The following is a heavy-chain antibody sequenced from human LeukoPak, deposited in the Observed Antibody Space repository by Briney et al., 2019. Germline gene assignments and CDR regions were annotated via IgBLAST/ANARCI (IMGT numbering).Heavy chain of an antibody. CDR3: ARRGIWDLQIGNWFDP. J-gene: IGHJ5*02. Sequence: PETLSLTCSISGDSITTNRYWWGWIRQSPGKGLEWIGSIYSSGNSYYNPALKTRATISPNTSKNQYSLRLNSVSAADTAIYYCARRGIWDLQIGNWFDPRGQGILVIVSS. CDR2: IYSSGNS. D-gene: IGHD3-16*01. V-gene: IGHV4-39*01. CDR1: GDSITTNRYW.